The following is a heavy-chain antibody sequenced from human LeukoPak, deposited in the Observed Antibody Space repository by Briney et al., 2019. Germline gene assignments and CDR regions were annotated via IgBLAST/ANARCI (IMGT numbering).Heavy chain of an antibody. CDR3: AKGGGYCSSTSCAATY. CDR1: GFTFSSYA. D-gene: IGHD2-2*01. Sequence: GGSLRLSCAASGFTFSSYAMSWVRQAPGKGLEWVSAISGSGGSTYYADSVKGRFTISRDNSKDTLYLQMNSLKAEDTAVYYCAKGGGYCSSTSCAATYWGQGTLVTVSS. CDR2: ISGSGGST. J-gene: IGHJ4*02. V-gene: IGHV3-23*01.